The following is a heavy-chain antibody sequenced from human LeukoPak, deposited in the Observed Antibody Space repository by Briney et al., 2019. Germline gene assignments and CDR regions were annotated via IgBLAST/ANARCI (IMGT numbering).Heavy chain of an antibody. V-gene: IGHV4-39*01. Sequence: SETLSLTCTVSGGSISSYYWGWIRQPPGKGLEWIGSIYYSGSTYYNPSLKSRVTISVDTSKNQFSLKLSSVTAADTAVYYCARRKHVLWFGELSGAFDIWGQGTMVTVSS. CDR1: GGSISSYY. J-gene: IGHJ3*02. CDR2: IYYSGST. CDR3: ARRKHVLWFGELSGAFDI. D-gene: IGHD3-10*01.